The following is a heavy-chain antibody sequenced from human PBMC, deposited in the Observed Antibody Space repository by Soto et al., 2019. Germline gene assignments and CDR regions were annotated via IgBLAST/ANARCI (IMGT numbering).Heavy chain of an antibody. V-gene: IGHV3-23*01. Sequence: GGSLRLSCAASGFTFSSYAMNWVRQAPGKGLEWISVISNSGHSAYYADSVKGRFTISRDNSKNTLYLQIKSLRAEDTAAYYCEQGGPTFLKWFGPWGQGTLVTVSS. D-gene: IGHD5-12*01. CDR3: EQGGPTFLKWFGP. CDR1: GFTFSSYA. J-gene: IGHJ5*02. CDR2: ISNSGHSA.